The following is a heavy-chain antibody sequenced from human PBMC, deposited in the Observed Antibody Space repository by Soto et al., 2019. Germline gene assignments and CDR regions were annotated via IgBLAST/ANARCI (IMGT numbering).Heavy chain of an antibody. CDR3: AHRKKTVIVATYFDY. J-gene: IGHJ4*02. CDR2: IYWDDDK. D-gene: IGHD1-1*01. CDR1: GFSLTTSGEG. Sequence: QITLRGSGPALVKPTQTLTLTCTFSGFSLTTSGEGVGWIRQPPGKAPEWLALIYWDDDKRYSPSLKSRLTISGDTSRSQVVLTMTNMDPVDTATYYCAHRKKTVIVATYFDYWGQGTLVTVSS. V-gene: IGHV2-5*02.